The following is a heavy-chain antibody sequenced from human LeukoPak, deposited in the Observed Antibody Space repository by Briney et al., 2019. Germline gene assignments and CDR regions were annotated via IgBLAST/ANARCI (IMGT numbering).Heavy chain of an antibody. Sequence: PGGSLRLSCAASGFTFSSYSMNWVRQAPGKGLEWVSSISSSSSYIYYADSVKGRFTISRDNAKNSLYLQMNSLRPEDTAVYYCARDRIEYCSGGSCYDAWFDPWGQGTLVTVSS. CDR2: ISSSSSYI. V-gene: IGHV3-21*01. CDR1: GFTFSSYS. CDR3: ARDRIEYCSGGSCYDAWFDP. J-gene: IGHJ5*02. D-gene: IGHD2-15*01.